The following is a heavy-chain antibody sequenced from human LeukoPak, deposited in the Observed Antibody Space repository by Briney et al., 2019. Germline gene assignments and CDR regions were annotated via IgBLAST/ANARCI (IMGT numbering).Heavy chain of an antibody. CDR3: TQYCSSTSCSRFDY. V-gene: IGHV1-69*02. J-gene: IGHJ4*02. Sequence: GSSVKVSCKASGGTFSSYTISWVRQAPGQGLEWMGRIIPILGMANYAQKFQGRVTITADKSTSTAYMELSSLRSEDTAVYYCTQYCSSTSCSRFDYWGQGTLVTVSS. CDR1: GGTFSSYT. D-gene: IGHD2-2*01. CDR2: IIPILGMA.